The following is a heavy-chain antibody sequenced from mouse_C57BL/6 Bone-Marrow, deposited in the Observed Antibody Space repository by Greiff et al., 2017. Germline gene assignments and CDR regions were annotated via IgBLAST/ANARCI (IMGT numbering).Heavy chain of an antibody. CDR2: INPNNGGT. J-gene: IGHJ2*01. V-gene: IGHV1-26*01. CDR3: ARGGTTVVEGFYYFDY. Sequence: VQLQQSGPELVKPGASVKISCKASGYTFTDYYMNWVKQSHGKSLEWIGDINPNNGGTSYNQKFKGKATLTVYKSSSTAYMELRSLTSEDSAVYYCARGGTTVVEGFYYFDYWGQGTTLTVSS. CDR1: GYTFTDYY. D-gene: IGHD1-1*01.